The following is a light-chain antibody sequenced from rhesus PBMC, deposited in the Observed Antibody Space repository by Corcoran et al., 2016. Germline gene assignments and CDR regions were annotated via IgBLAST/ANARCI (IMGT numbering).Light chain of an antibody. CDR2: AAS. J-gene: IGKJ1*01. Sequence: DIQMTQSPSSLSASVGDRVTITCRASQGISSYLAWYQQKPGKAPKLLIYAASTLQSGVPSRFSGSGAGTDFTLTIISLEPEDVGVYYCQQSSNLWTFGQGTKVEIK. CDR3: QQSSNLWT. CDR1: QGISSY. V-gene: IGKV1-38*01.